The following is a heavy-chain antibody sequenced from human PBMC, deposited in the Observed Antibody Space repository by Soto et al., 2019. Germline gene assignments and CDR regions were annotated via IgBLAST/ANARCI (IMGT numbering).Heavy chain of an antibody. J-gene: IGHJ4*02. V-gene: IGHV1-69*01. CDR1: GGTFSSYA. CDR2: IIPIFGRA. CDR3: ARAQRSAMASQIGFYDY. D-gene: IGHD1-26*01. Sequence: QVQLVQSGAEVKKPGSSVKVSCKASGGTFSSYAISWVRQAPGQGLEWMGGIIPIFGRANYAQKIQGRVTITADESTITAYMELRSLRSEDTAVYYCARAQRSAMASQIGFYDYWGQGTLVTVSS.